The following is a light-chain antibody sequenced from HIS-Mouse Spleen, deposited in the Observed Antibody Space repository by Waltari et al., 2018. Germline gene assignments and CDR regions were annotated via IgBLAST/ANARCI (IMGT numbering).Light chain of an antibody. CDR3: SSYTSSSSWV. V-gene: IGLV2-14*01. Sequence: QSALTQPASVSGSPGQSITISCTGTSSDVGGFNYLSWYQQHPDKAPKLMIYEVSNRPSGVSNRFSGSKSGNTASLTISGLQAEDEADYYCSSYTSSSSWVFGGGTKLTVL. CDR2: EVS. J-gene: IGLJ3*02. CDR1: SSDVGGFNY.